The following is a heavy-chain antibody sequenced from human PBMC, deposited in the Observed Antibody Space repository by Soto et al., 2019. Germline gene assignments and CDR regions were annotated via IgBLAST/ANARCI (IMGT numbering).Heavy chain of an antibody. J-gene: IGHJ6*04. CDR2: INAGNGNT. CDR3: ARVFGGADGMDV. Sequence: GASVKVSCKASGYTFTSYAMHWVRQAPGQRLEWMGWINAGNGNTGYAQKFQGRVTMTRNTSISTAYMELSSLRSEDTAVYYCARVFGGADGMDVWGKGTTVTVSS. D-gene: IGHD3-3*01. CDR1: GYTFTSYA. V-gene: IGHV1-3*01.